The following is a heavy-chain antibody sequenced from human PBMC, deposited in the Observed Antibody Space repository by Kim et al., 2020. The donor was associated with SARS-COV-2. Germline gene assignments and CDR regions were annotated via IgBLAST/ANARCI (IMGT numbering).Heavy chain of an antibody. D-gene: IGHD3-9*01. CDR2: INHSGST. Sequence: SETLSLTCAVYGGSFSGYYWSWIRQPPGKGLEWIGEINHSGSTNYNPSLKSRVTISVDTSKNQFSLKLSSVTAADTAVYYCARHYPQYFGYWYFDLWGRGTLVTVSS. V-gene: IGHV4-34*01. CDR1: GGSFSGYY. J-gene: IGHJ2*01. CDR3: ARHYPQYFGYWYFDL.